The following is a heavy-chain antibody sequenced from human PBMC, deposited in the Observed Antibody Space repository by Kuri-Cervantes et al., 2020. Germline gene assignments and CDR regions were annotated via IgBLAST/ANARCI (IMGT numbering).Heavy chain of an antibody. CDR2: IWYDGSNK. J-gene: IGHJ6*01. V-gene: IGHV3-33*08. Sequence: GGSLRLSCAASGFTFSSYGMHWVRQAPGKGLEWVAVIWYDGSNKYYADSVKGRFTISRDNSKNTLYLQMNSLRAEDTAVYYCARDALYGSGSLYYGMDVWGQGTTVTVDS. CDR1: GFTFSSYG. D-gene: IGHD3-10*01. CDR3: ARDALYGSGSLYYGMDV.